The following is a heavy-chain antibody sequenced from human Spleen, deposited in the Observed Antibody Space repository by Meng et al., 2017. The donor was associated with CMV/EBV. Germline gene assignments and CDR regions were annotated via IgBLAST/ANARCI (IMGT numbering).Heavy chain of an antibody. J-gene: IGHJ5*02. Sequence: GSLRLSCTVSGYSISSAYYWGWIRQPPGKGLEWIGSIHHSGSTYYNPSLKSRVTISRDTSKNQFSLKLNSMTAADTAVYYCTADGDYYDDDWFDPWGQGTLVTVSS. V-gene: IGHV4-38-2*02. CDR1: GYSISSAYY. D-gene: IGHD3-22*01. CDR3: TADGDYYDDDWFDP. CDR2: IHHSGST.